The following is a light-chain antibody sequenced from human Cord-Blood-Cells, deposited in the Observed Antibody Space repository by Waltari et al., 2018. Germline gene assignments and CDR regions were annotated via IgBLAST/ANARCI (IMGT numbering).Light chain of an antibody. V-gene: IGKV3-15*01. J-gene: IGKJ1*01. CDR2: GAS. Sequence: EIVMTQSPATLSVSPGERATLSCRASQSVSSNLAWYQQKPGQAPRLLIYGASTRATGIPAQFRGSWSGTEFTLTIRRLQSEDFAVYYCQQYNNWPPWTFGQGTKVEIK. CDR1: QSVSSN. CDR3: QQYNNWPPWT.